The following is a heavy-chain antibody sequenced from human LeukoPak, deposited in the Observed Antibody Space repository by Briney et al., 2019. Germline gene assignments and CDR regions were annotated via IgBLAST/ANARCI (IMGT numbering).Heavy chain of an antibody. CDR2: IYPGDSDN. J-gene: IGHJ5*02. V-gene: IGHV5-51*01. CDR3: ARGGQYCSSTSCLANWFDP. D-gene: IGHD2-2*01. Sequence: GGSLKISCKGSGSSFTSYWIGWVRQMHGKGLEWMGIIYPGDSDNRYSPSCQGQVTISADKSISTAYLQWSSLKASDTAMYYCARGGQYCSSTSCLANWFDPWGQGTLVTVSS. CDR1: GSSFTSYW.